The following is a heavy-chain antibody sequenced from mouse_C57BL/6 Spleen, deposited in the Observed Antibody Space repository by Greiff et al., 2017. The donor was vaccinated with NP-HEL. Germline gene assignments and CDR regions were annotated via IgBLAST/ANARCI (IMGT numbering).Heavy chain of an antibody. Sequence: QVQLQQPGAELVMPGASVKLSCKASGYTFTSYWMHWVKQRPGQGLEWIGEIDPSDSYTNYNQKFKGKSTLTVDKSSSTAYMQLSSLTSEDSAVYYCARPTDSSGYVRAMDYWGQGTSVTVSS. V-gene: IGHV1-69*01. D-gene: IGHD3-2*02. J-gene: IGHJ4*01. CDR3: ARPTDSSGYVRAMDY. CDR1: GYTFTSYW. CDR2: IDPSDSYT.